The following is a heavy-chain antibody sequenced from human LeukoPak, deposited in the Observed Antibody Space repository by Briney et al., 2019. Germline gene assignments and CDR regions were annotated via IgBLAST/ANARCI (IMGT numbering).Heavy chain of an antibody. CDR3: AKLGHSSSFYVPFDY. Sequence: GGSLRLSCAASGFTFTSYAMSWVRQAPGKGLKWVSTISGSGGSTYYADSVKGRFTISRDTAKNTLYLQMNSLRAEDTAVYYCAKLGHSSSFYVPFDYWGQGTLVTVSS. CDR1: GFTFTSYA. D-gene: IGHD6-6*01. V-gene: IGHV3-23*01. J-gene: IGHJ4*02. CDR2: ISGSGGST.